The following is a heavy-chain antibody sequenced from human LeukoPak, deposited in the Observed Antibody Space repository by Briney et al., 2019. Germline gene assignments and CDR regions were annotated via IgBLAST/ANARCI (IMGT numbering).Heavy chain of an antibody. CDR2: IYTSGST. V-gene: IGHV4-61*02. D-gene: IGHD2-2*02. CDR1: GGSISSGTYF. J-gene: IGHJ1*01. CDR3: ASEVPASIDYFQH. Sequence: PSQTLSLTCTVSGGSISSGTYFWSWIRQPAGKGLEWIGRIYTSGSTNYNPSLKSRVTMSVDTSRNQFSLRLSSVTAADTAVYYCASEVPASIDYFQHWGPGHPGHRLL.